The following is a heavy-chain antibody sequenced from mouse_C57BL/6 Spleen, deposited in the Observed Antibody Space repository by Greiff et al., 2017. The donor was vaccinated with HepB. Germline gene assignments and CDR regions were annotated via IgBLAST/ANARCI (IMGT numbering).Heavy chain of an antibody. CDR3: ARGDDYDEEAWLAY. CDR2: INPSSGYT. J-gene: IGHJ3*01. Sequence: QVQLKASGADLAKPGASVKLSCKASGYTFTSYWMHWVTQRPGQGLEWIGYINPSSGYTKYNQKFKDKATLTADKYSSTAFMQLSSLTYEDSAVYYGARGDDYDEEAWLAYWVQGTLVTVCA. V-gene: IGHV1-7*01. CDR1: GYTFTSYW. D-gene: IGHD2-4*01.